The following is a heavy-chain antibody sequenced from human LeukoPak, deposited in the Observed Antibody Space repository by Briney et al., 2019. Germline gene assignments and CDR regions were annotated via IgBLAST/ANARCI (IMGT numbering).Heavy chain of an antibody. V-gene: IGHV1-69*01. CDR2: IIPIFGTA. Sequence: GSSVKVSCKASGGTFSSYAISWVRQAPGQGLEWMGGIIPIFGTANYAQKFQGRVTITADESTSTAYMELSSLRSEDTAVYYCAREGTYCGGDCYSFDYWGQGTLVTVSS. J-gene: IGHJ4*02. CDR1: GGTFSSYA. CDR3: AREGTYCGGDCYSFDY. D-gene: IGHD2-21*02.